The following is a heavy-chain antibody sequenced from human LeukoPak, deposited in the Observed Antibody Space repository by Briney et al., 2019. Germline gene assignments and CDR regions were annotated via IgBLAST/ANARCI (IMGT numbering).Heavy chain of an antibody. D-gene: IGHD4-17*01. V-gene: IGHV3-48*04. J-gene: IGHJ3*02. Sequence: GGSLRLSCAASGFTFSIYSMNWVRQAPGKGLEWVSYISSSSDTIHYADSVKGRFTISRDNAKNSLYLQMNSLRAEDTAVYYCARVREQLFTVTTVARDTFDIWGQGTMVTVSS. CDR1: GFTFSIYS. CDR2: ISSSSDTI. CDR3: ARVREQLFTVTTVARDTFDI.